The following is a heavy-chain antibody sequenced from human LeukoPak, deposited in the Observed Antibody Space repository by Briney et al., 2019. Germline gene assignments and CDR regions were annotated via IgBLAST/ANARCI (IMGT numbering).Heavy chain of an antibody. CDR2: IFYVGST. CDR1: GDSIGSHY. CDR3: ARDYYDSRGEAFDI. V-gene: IGHV4-59*11. D-gene: IGHD3-22*01. Sequence: PSETLSLTCTVSGDSIGSHYRSWIRQPPGKGLEWIGCIFYVGSTNYNPSLKSRVTISVDTSKNQFSLKLNSVTAADTAVYYCARDYYDSRGEAFDIWGQGTMVTVSS. J-gene: IGHJ3*02.